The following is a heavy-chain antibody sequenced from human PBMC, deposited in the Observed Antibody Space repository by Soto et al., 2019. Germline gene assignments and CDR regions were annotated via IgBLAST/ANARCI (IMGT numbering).Heavy chain of an antibody. V-gene: IGHV3-33*01. CDR1: GFTFSGYG. CDR3: ARDGVGATTYFGYFDY. J-gene: IGHJ4*02. CDR2: IRYDGSNI. D-gene: IGHD1-26*01. Sequence: QVQPVESGGGVVQPGRSLRLSCAASGFTFSGYGMHWVRQAPGKGLEWVAIIRYDGSNIYYADSVKGRFTISRDNSKDTLFLQMNSLRAEDTAVYYCARDGVGATTYFGYFDYWGQGTLVTVSS.